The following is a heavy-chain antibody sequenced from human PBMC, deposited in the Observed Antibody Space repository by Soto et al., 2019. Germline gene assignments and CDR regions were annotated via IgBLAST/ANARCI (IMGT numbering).Heavy chain of an antibody. CDR3: AKDKGGYYEDYYYGMDV. CDR1: GFTFDDYA. V-gene: IGHV3-43D*04. CDR2: ISWDGGST. J-gene: IGHJ6*02. D-gene: IGHD3-3*01. Sequence: PGGSLRLSCAASGFTFDDYAMHWVRQAPGKGLEWVSLISWDGGSTYYADSVKGRFTISRDNSKNSLYLQMNSLRAEDTALYYCAKDKGGYYEDYYYGMDVWGQGTTVTVS.